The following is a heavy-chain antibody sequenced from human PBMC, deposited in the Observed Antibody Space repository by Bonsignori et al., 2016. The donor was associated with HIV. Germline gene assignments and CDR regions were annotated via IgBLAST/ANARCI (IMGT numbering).Heavy chain of an antibody. J-gene: IGHJ6*03. D-gene: IGHD1-1*01. CDR2: IIPIFGTA. CDR1: GNTFSSYA. CDR3: ARGERESYYYYYMDV. V-gene: IGHV1-69*13. Sequence: SVKVSCKASGNTFSSYAISWVRQAPGQGLEWMGGIIPIFGTANYAQKFQGRATISADESTSTAYMELSSLRSEDTAVYYCARGERESYYYYYMDVWGKGTTVTVSS.